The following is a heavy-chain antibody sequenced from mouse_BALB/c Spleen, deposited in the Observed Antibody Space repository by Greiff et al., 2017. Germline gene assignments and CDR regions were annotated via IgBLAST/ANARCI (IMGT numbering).Heavy chain of an antibody. CDR3: ARGGLYYGNYFFAY. V-gene: IGHV1S81*02. CDR1: GYTFTSYW. Sequence: QVQLKQPGAELVKPGASVKLSCKASGYTFTSYWMHWVKQRPGQGLEWIGEINPSNGRTNYNEKFKSKATLTVDKSSSTAYMQLSSLTSEDSAVYYCARGGLYYGNYFFAYWGQGTLVTVSA. D-gene: IGHD2-1*01. J-gene: IGHJ3*01. CDR2: INPSNGRT.